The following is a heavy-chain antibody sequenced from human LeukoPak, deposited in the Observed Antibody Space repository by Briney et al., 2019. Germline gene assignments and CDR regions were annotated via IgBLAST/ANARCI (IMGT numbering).Heavy chain of an antibody. V-gene: IGHV3-48*04. CDR1: GFTFSSYW. Sequence: GGSLRLSCAASGFTFSSYWMSWVRQAPGKGLEWISYISSGSNTIYYADSVKGRFTISRDNAKNSLYLQMNSLRAEYTAVYYCARAHNWKYGSFDFWGQGTLVTVSS. D-gene: IGHD1-7*01. CDR3: ARAHNWKYGSFDF. J-gene: IGHJ4*02. CDR2: ISSGSNTI.